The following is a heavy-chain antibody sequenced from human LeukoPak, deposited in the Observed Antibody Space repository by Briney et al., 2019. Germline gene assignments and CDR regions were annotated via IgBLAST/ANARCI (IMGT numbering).Heavy chain of an antibody. V-gene: IGHV3-23*01. J-gene: IGHJ3*02. CDR2: ITVNGGGI. Sequence: GGSLRLSCAPSGFTINIYAMTWVRQAPGKGLEWVSSITVNGGGISYADSVKGRFTISRDNSKNTLYLQMNSLRAEDTAVYDCAKDPNGDYVGAFDSWDQGTRVTVSS. D-gene: IGHD4-17*01. CDR1: GFTINIYA. CDR3: AKDPNGDYVGAFDS.